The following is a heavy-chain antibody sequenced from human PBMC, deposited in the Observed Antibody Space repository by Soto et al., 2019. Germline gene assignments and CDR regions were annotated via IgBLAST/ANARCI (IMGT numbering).Heavy chain of an antibody. D-gene: IGHD6-19*01. V-gene: IGHV3-21*01. Sequence: EVQLVESGGGLVKPGGSLRLSCAASGFTFSSYSMSWVRQAPGKGLEWVSSISSSSSYIYYADSVKGRFTISRDNAKNSLYLQTNSLRDEDTAVYYCARDFDHGYSSGWYSTAGASSPYYYYYGMDVWGQGTTVTVSS. CDR3: ARDFDHGYSSGWYSTAGASSPYYYYYGMDV. CDR2: ISSSSSYI. J-gene: IGHJ6*02. CDR1: GFTFSSYS.